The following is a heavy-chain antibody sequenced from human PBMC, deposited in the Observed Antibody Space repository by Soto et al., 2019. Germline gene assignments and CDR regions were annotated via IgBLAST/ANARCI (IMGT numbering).Heavy chain of an antibody. D-gene: IGHD1-1*01. J-gene: IGHJ6*02. CDR1: GGTFSSYA. V-gene: IGHV1-69*04. CDR2: IIPILGIA. Sequence: SVKVSCKASGGTFSSYAISWVRQAPGQGLEWMGRIIPILGIANYAQKFQGRVTITADKSTSTAYMELSSLRSEDTAVYYCALRNPEEAYYYYYGMDVWGQGTTVTVSS. CDR3: ALRNPEEAYYYYYGMDV.